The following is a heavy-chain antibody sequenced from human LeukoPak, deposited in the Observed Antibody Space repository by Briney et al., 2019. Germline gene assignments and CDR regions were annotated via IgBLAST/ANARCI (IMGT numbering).Heavy chain of an antibody. J-gene: IGHJ4*02. D-gene: IGHD6-6*01. CDR2: IYYSGIT. CDR1: DGSITSMSYH. CDR3: ARGRGSGELVPPFFDY. Sequence: PSETLSLTCTVSDGSITSMSYHWGWIRQPPGKGLEWIGSIYYSGITYYNPSLKNRVTISVDTSKRQFSLKLSSVTAADTAVYYCARGRGSGELVPPFFDYWGQGTLVTVSS. V-gene: IGHV4-39*01.